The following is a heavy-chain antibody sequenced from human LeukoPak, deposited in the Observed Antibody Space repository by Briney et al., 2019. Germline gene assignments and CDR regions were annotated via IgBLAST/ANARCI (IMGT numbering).Heavy chain of an antibody. CDR2: IYYSGST. J-gene: IGHJ3*02. Sequence: PSETLSLTCTVSGGSISSYYWSWIRQPPGKGLEWIGYIYYSGSTNYNPSLKSRVTISVDTSKNQFSLKLSSVTAADTAVYYCARESSMVRGVIHGAFDIWGQGTMVTVSS. V-gene: IGHV4-59*01. CDR1: GGSISSYY. D-gene: IGHD3-10*01. CDR3: ARESSMVRGVIHGAFDI.